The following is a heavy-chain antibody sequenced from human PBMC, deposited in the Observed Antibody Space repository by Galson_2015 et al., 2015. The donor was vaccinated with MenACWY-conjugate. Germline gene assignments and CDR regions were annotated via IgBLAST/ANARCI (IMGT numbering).Heavy chain of an antibody. V-gene: IGHV4-39*01. J-gene: IGHJ4*01. CDR2: LHYNGNT. Sequence: SEPLSLTCTVSGDSINSNNNFWGWIRQPPGKGLEWIGSLHYNGNTYCTPSLMSRVTISVDASKTQFSLKLSSVTAADTAVYYCARHRRGIGYYF. D-gene: IGHD3-22*01. CDR3: ARHRRGIGYYF. CDR1: GDSINSNNNF.